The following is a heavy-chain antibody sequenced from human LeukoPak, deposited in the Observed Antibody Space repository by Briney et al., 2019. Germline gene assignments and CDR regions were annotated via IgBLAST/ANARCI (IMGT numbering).Heavy chain of an antibody. V-gene: IGHV3-74*03. CDR3: TRSGYSNGYDY. CDR1: GFTFSGHW. J-gene: IGHJ4*02. Sequence: PGGSLRLSCVASGFTFSGHWMHWVRQVPGKGLMAVSRITPDGNAAAYADSVKGRFTISRDNAKNNPYLEMNSLTAEDTALYHCTRSGYSNGYDYWGQGTLVTVSS. D-gene: IGHD2-15*01. CDR2: ITPDGNAA.